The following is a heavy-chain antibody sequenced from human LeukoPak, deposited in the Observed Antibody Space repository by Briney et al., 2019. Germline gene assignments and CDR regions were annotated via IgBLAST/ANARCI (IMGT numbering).Heavy chain of an antibody. CDR2: ISAYNGNT. J-gene: IGHJ6*02. CDR1: GYTFTSYY. CDR3: ARGGGWYREYYYYYGMDV. Sequence: ASVKVSCKASGYTFTSYYMHWVRQAPGQGLEWMGWISAYNGNTNYAQKLQGRVTMTTDTSTSTAYMELRSLRSDDTAVYYCARGGGWYREYYYYYGMDVWGQGTTVTVSS. V-gene: IGHV1-18*04. D-gene: IGHD6-19*01.